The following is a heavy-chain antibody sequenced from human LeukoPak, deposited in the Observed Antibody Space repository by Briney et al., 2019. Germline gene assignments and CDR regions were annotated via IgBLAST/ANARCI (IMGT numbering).Heavy chain of an antibody. CDR1: GFTFSSYA. CDR2: ISGSGGST. CDR3: ARDRYRSGWSDY. J-gene: IGHJ4*02. Sequence: GGSLRLSCAASGFTFSSYAMNWVRQAPGKGLEWVSGISGSGGSTYYADSVKGRFTISRDNSKNTLYLQMNSLGAEDTAVYYCARDRYRSGWSDYWGQGTLVTVSS. D-gene: IGHD6-19*01. V-gene: IGHV3-23*01.